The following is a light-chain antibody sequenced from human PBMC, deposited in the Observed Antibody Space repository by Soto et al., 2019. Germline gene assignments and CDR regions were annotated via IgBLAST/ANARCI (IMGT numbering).Light chain of an antibody. CDR3: QQYSGPGMYT. CDR2: SAS. Sequence: EIVLTQSPGTLSLSPGEGATLSCRASQSVSSTYLAWYQQKPGQAPRLLIYSASRRPSGIPDRFSGSGSGTDFTLTINRLEPEDFAEYYCQQYSGPGMYTFGQGTKLEIK. J-gene: IGKJ2*01. CDR1: QSVSSTY. V-gene: IGKV3-20*01.